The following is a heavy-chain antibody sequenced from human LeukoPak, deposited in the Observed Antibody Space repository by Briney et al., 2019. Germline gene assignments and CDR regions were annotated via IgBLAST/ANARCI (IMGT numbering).Heavy chain of an antibody. D-gene: IGHD6-13*01. CDR1: GYTFTSYG. V-gene: IGHV1-18*01. CDR2: ISTYNGNT. J-gene: IGHJ4*02. CDR3: ARVIDDSSSWYADY. Sequence: ASVKVSCKASGYTFTSYGISWVRQAPGQGLEWMGGISTYNGNTNYAQKLQVRVTMTTDTSTSTAYKKLRSLRTDDTAVYYWARVIDDSSSWYADYWGQGTLVTVSS.